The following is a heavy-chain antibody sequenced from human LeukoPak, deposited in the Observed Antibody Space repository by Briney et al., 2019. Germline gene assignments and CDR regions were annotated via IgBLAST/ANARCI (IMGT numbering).Heavy chain of an antibody. D-gene: IGHD3-22*01. CDR3: ARLYTTMILDY. Sequence: GESLRISCKGSGYSLTNYWISWVRQMPGKGLEWMERIDPSDSYTNYSPSFQGHVTISADKSISTAYLQWSSLKASDTAIYYCARLYTTMILDYWGQGTLVTVSS. J-gene: IGHJ4*02. V-gene: IGHV5-10-1*01. CDR1: GYSLTNYW. CDR2: IDPSDSYT.